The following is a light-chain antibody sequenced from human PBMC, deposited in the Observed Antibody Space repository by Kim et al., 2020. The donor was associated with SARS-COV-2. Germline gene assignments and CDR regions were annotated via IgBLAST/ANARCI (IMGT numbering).Light chain of an antibody. Sequence: VSPRERTPLSCRASQSIVNNLAWYQQKPGQAPRLLISGASTRATGIPARFSGSGSGTEFTLTINSLQSEDFALYYCQQYNSWLITFGQGTRLEIK. J-gene: IGKJ5*01. CDR1: QSIVNN. CDR2: GAS. CDR3: QQYNSWLIT. V-gene: IGKV3-15*01.